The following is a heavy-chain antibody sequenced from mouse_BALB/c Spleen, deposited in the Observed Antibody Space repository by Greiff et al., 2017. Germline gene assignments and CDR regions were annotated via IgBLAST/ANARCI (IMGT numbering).Heavy chain of an antibody. CDR1: GYTFTSYW. Sequence: LKQPGSELVRPGASVKLSCKASGYTFTSYWMHWVKQRPGQGLEWIGNIYPGSGSTNYDEKFKSKATLTVDTSSSTAYMQLSSLTSEDSAVYYCTQLRRWAMDYWGQGTSVTVSS. CDR3: TQLRRWAMDY. V-gene: IGHV1S22*01. D-gene: IGHD2-4*01. J-gene: IGHJ4*01. CDR2: IYPGSGST.